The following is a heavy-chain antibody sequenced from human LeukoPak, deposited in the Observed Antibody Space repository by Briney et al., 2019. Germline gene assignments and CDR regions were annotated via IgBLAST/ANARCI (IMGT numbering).Heavy chain of an antibody. J-gene: IGHJ6*04. CDR3: AKDLSEYSSSGSLDV. D-gene: IGHD6-6*01. CDR1: GFTFSSYG. Sequence: GGSLRLSCAASGFTFSSYGMHWVRQAPGKGLEWVALIRYDGSNKYYADSVKGRFTISRDNSKNTLYLQMNSLRAEDTAVYYCAKDLSEYSSSGSLDVWGKGTTVTVSS. CDR2: IRYDGSNK. V-gene: IGHV3-30*02.